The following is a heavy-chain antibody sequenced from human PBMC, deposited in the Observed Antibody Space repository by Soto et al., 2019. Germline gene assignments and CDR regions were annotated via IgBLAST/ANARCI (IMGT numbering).Heavy chain of an antibody. Sequence: QVQLVESGGGVVQPGRSLRLSCAASGFTFSTFAMHWVRQAPGKGLEWVAATSDDGTDKSYADSVKGRFTIFRDNFRNTLYLQMNNLRAADTAVYYCAKEPTPSSGFYWVFDSWGQGTLVTVSS. D-gene: IGHD3-22*01. CDR1: GFTFSTFA. CDR2: TSDDGTDK. CDR3: AKEPTPSSGFYWVFDS. V-gene: IGHV3-30*18. J-gene: IGHJ4*02.